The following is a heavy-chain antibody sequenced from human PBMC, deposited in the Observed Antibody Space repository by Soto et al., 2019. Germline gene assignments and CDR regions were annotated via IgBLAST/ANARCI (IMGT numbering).Heavy chain of an antibody. D-gene: IGHD6-6*01. V-gene: IGHV1-46*01. J-gene: IGHJ5*02. CDR3: ARDKAPDKKYSSSIWFDP. CDR2: INPNGGST. Sequence: ASVKVSCKASGYTFTNYYIDWVRQAPGQGLEWMGIINPNGGSTNYVQKFQGRVTMTRDTSMSTVYMELSRLRSDDTAVYYCARDKAPDKKYSSSIWFDPWGQGTLVTVSS. CDR1: GYTFTNYY.